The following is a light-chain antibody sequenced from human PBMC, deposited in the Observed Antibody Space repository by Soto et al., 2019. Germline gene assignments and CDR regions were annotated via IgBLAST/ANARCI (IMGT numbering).Light chain of an antibody. CDR3: QQRSSWPRA. CDR1: QSVSTY. CDR2: GAS. J-gene: IGKJ1*01. V-gene: IGKV3-11*01. Sequence: EIVLTQSPATLSMSPGERATLSCRASQSVSTYLAWFQQKPGQTPRLPIYGASNRAAGIPARFSGSGSGTDFTLTISSLEPEDFAVYYCQQRSSWPRAFGQGTKVEIK.